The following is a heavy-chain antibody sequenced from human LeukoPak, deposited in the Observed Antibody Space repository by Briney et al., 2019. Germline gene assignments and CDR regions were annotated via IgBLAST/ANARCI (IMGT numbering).Heavy chain of an antibody. J-gene: IGHJ4*02. Sequence: ASVKVSCKASGYTFTSYYMHWVRQAPGQGLEWMGIINPSGGSTSYAQKFQGRVTMTRDTSTSTVYMELSSLRSEDTAVYYCARDQKRIAAAGLFDYWGQGTLVTVSS. D-gene: IGHD6-13*01. CDR1: GYTFTSYY. CDR2: INPSGGST. V-gene: IGHV1-46*01. CDR3: ARDQKRIAAAGLFDY.